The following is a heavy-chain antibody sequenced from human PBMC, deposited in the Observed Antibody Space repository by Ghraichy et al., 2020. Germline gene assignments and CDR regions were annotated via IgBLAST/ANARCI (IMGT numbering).Heavy chain of an antibody. CDR2: ITSSSRTT. D-gene: IGHD2-21*01. V-gene: IGHV3-48*02. CDR3: ARGSSVVRFYYYAGMDV. Sequence: GESLRLSCVGSGFTFSSYSMNWVRQSPGKGLEWVSYITSSSRTTFYADSVKGRFTISRDNAQNSLYLQMKSLRDEDTAVYYCARGSSVVRFYYYAGMDVWGQGTTVTVSS. J-gene: IGHJ6*02. CDR1: GFTFSSYS.